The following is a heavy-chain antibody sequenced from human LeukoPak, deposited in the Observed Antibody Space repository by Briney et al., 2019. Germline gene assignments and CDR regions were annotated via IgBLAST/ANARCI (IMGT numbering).Heavy chain of an antibody. CDR2: INSSSSYI. V-gene: IGHV3-21*01. Sequence: GGSLRLSCAASGFTFSSYSMNWVRQAPGKGLEWVSYINSSSSYIYYADSVKGRFTISRDNAKNSLYLQMNSLRAEDTAVYYCARETWIQLWLIDYWGQGTLVTVSS. CDR1: GFTFSSYS. D-gene: IGHD5-18*01. CDR3: ARETWIQLWLIDY. J-gene: IGHJ4*02.